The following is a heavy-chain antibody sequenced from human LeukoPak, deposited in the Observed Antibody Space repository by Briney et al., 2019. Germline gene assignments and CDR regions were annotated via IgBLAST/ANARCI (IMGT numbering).Heavy chain of an antibody. CDR2: IYTSGST. J-gene: IGHJ2*01. CDR1: GGSISSGSYY. Sequence: SQTLSLTCTVSGGSISSGSYYWSWIRQPAGKGLEWIGRIYTSGSTNYNPSLKSRVTISVDTSKNQFSLKLSSVTAADTAVYYCGSGSYYNGPFDLWGRGTLVTVSS. V-gene: IGHV4-61*02. CDR3: GSGSYYNGPFDL. D-gene: IGHD3-10*01.